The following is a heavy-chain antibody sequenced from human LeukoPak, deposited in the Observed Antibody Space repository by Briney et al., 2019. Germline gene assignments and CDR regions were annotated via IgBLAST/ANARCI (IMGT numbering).Heavy chain of an antibody. V-gene: IGHV3-21*01. J-gene: IGHJ4*02. D-gene: IGHD5-12*01. CDR1: GFTFSSYE. CDR3: ARELRLSHYYFDY. CDR2: ISSRSSYI. Sequence: GGSLRLSCAASGFTFSSYEMNWVRQAPGKGLEWVSSISSRSSYIYYADSVKGRFTIPRDNAKNSLYLQMNSLRAEDTAVYYCARELRLSHYYFDYWGQGTLVTVSS.